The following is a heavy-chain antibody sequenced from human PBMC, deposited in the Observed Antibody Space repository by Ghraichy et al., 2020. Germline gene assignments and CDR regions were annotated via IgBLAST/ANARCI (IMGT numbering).Heavy chain of an antibody. V-gene: IGHV3-53*01. J-gene: IGHJ6*02. Sequence: GGSLRLSCAASGFTVSSNYMSWVRQAPGKGLEWVSVIYSGGSTYYADSVKGRFTISRDNSKNTLYLQMNSLRAEDTAVYYCARAEGQGYYDFWSGRRGMDVWGQGTTVTVSS. CDR2: IYSGGST. CDR1: GFTVSSNY. D-gene: IGHD3-3*01. CDR3: ARAEGQGYYDFWSGRRGMDV.